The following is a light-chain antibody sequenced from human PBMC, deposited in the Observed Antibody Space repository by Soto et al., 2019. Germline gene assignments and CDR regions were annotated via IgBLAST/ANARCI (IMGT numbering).Light chain of an antibody. CDR3: QQRSNWPPT. CDR2: DVS. CDR1: QSVTIY. V-gene: IGKV3-11*01. J-gene: IGKJ5*01. Sequence: VCTQSPSTLALSPVEGAPLSCRASQSVTIYLAWYQKKSGQPPRLLIYDVSKRATGIPARFSGSGSGTDFNLNIASLEPEDSAFYFCQQRSNWPPTFGQGTRLEIK.